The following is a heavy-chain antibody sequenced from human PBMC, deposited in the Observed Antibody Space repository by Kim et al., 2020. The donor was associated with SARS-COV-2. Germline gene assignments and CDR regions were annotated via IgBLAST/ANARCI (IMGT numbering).Heavy chain of an antibody. J-gene: IGHJ3*02. V-gene: IGHV3-30*04. Sequence: GGSLRLSCAASGFTFSSYAMHWVRQAPGKGLEWVAVISYDGSNKYYADSVKGRFTISRDNSKNTLYLQMNSLRAEDTAVYYCARHGGGLLWFGERGWAFDIWGQGTMVTVSS. D-gene: IGHD3-10*01. CDR1: GFTFSSYA. CDR2: ISYDGSNK. CDR3: ARHGGGLLWFGERGWAFDI.